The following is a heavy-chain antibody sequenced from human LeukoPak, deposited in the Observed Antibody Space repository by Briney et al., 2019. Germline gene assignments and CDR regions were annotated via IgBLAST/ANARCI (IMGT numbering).Heavy chain of an antibody. V-gene: IGHV3-30*18. J-gene: IGHJ6*01. CDR3: AKKTHSPLITARPVPYYYVMYV. Sequence: GWALTLSCPASLFTLSKYVMHWVRPAPGKGVEWVAVISYEGSNKYYADSVKGRFTISIDNSKNTLYLQMNSLRAQDTGVYYCAKKTHSPLITARPVPYYYVMYVWGQGTKVTVSS. CDR1: LFTLSKYV. D-gene: IGHD1-20*01. CDR2: ISYEGSNK.